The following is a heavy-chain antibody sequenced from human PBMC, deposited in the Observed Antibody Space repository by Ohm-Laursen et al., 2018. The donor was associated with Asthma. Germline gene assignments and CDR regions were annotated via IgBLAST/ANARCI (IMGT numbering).Heavy chain of an antibody. CDR1: GFTVSGNY. Sequence: SLRLSCTASGFTVSGNYMSWVRQAPGKGLEWVAVISYDGSNKYYADSVKGRFTISRDNSKNTLYLQMNSLRAEDTAVYYCARNLGYCSSTSCQNFDYWGQGTLVTVSS. CDR2: ISYDGSNK. CDR3: ARNLGYCSSTSCQNFDY. V-gene: IGHV3-30*03. D-gene: IGHD2-2*01. J-gene: IGHJ4*02.